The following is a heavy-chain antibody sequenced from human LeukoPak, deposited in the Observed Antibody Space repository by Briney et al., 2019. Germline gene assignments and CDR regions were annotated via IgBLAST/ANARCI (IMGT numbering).Heavy chain of an antibody. J-gene: IGHJ4*02. Sequence: SETLSLTCTVPGGSISSYYWSWIRQPPGKGLEWIGYIYYSGSTNYNPSLKSRVTISVDTSKNQFSLKLSSVTAADTAVYYCARHSDLIAAAGTPGYFDYWGQGTLVTVSS. CDR1: GGSISSYY. D-gene: IGHD6-13*01. CDR2: IYYSGST. CDR3: ARHSDLIAAAGTPGYFDY. V-gene: IGHV4-59*08.